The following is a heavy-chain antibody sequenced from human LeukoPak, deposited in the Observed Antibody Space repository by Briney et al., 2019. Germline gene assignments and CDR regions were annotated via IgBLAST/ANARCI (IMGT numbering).Heavy chain of an antibody. D-gene: IGHD3-9*01. Sequence: TSETLSLICIVSGGSISSSNYYWGWIRQPPGKGLEWFGSIYYSGSTYYNPSLKSRVTISVDTSKNQFSLKLTSVTAADAAVYCCASTFYDILTSSYFGSSQLFDYWGQGTLVTVSS. J-gene: IGHJ4*02. CDR3: ASTFYDILTSSYFGSSQLFDY. V-gene: IGHV4-39*01. CDR2: IYYSGST. CDR1: GGSISSSNYY.